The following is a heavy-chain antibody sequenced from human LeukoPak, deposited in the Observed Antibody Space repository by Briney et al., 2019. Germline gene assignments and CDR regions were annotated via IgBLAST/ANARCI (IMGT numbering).Heavy chain of an antibody. V-gene: IGHV1-2*04. D-gene: IGHD2-15*01. CDR3: ARDWAPGGSKNAFDI. CDR1: GYTFTGYY. Sequence: ASVKVSCKASGYTFTGYYMHWVRQAPGQGLEWMGWIKPNSSGTNYAQKFQGWVTMTRDTSISTAYMELSRLTSDDTAVYYCARDWAPGGSKNAFDIWGQGTMVTVSS. CDR2: IKPNSSGT. J-gene: IGHJ3*02.